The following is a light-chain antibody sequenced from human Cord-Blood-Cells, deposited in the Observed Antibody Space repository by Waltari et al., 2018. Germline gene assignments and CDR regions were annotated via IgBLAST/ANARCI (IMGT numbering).Light chain of an antibody. V-gene: IGLV2-23*01. J-gene: IGLJ1*01. CDR1: SSDVGSYNL. Sequence: QSALTQPASVSGSPGQSITIPCTGTSSDVGSYNLVSWYQQHPGKAPKLMIYEGSKRPSGVSNRFSGSKSGNTASLTISGLRAEDEADYYCCSYAGSSTYVFGTGTKVTVL. CDR3: CSYAGSSTYV. CDR2: EGS.